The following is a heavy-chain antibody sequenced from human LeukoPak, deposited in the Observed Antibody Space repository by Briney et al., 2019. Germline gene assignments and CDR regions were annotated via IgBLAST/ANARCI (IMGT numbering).Heavy chain of an antibody. Sequence: GASVKVSCKASGGTFSSYVISWVRQAPGQGLEWMGGIIPIFDTANYAQKFQGRVTITTDESTSTAYMELSSLRSEDTAVYYCAAVWGRGIDYWGQGTLVTVSS. CDR1: GGTFSSYV. V-gene: IGHV1-69*05. J-gene: IGHJ4*02. D-gene: IGHD3-16*01. CDR3: AAVWGRGIDY. CDR2: IIPIFDTA.